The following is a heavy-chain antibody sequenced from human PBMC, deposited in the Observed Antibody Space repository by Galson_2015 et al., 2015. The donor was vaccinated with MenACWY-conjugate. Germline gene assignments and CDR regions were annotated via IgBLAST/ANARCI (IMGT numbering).Heavy chain of an antibody. CDR2: IIPMFDMA. V-gene: IGHV1-69*02. CDR3: ARSPQSSGYSFDY. Sequence: SVKVSCKASGGTLNNYIFSWVRQAPGKGLEWMGRIIPMFDMANSAQKFQGRVTITADKSTGTAYLELSSLTFEDTAIYYCARSPQSSGYSFDYWGQGTLVTVSS. CDR1: GGTLNNYI. D-gene: IGHD3-22*01. J-gene: IGHJ4*02.